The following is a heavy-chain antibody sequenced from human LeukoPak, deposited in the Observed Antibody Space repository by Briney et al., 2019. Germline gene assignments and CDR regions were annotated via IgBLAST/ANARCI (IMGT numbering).Heavy chain of an antibody. CDR3: ASAVAVEGYLDAFDI. CDR1: GGSISSYY. Sequence: KPSETLSLTCTVSGGSISSYYWSWIRQPPGKGLEWIGYIYYSGSTNYNPSLKSRVTISVDTSKNQFSLKLSSVTAADTAVYYCASAVAVEGYLDAFDIWGQGTMVTVSS. J-gene: IGHJ3*02. D-gene: IGHD5-24*01. V-gene: IGHV4-59*01. CDR2: IYYSGST.